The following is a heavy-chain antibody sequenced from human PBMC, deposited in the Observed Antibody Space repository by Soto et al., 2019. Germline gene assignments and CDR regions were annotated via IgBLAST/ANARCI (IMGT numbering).Heavy chain of an antibody. CDR2: IKQDGSEK. V-gene: IGHV3-7*01. D-gene: IGHD4-17*01. Sequence: PGGSLGLSCAASGLTFGSYGMSWVRQAPGKGLEWVANIKQDGSEKYYVDSVKGRFTISRDNAKNSLYLQMNSLRAEDTAVYCCARDLHGDATGWYYYYYMDVRAKGTTVTGSS. CDR1: GLTFGSYG. J-gene: IGHJ6*03. CDR3: ARDLHGDATGWYYYYYMDV.